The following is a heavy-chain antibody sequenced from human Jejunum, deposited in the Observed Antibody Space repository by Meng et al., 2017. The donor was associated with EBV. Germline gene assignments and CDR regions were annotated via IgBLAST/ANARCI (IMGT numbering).Heavy chain of an antibody. V-gene: IGHV4-59*01. Sequence: VHVQESGPGRVKPSETLSLTRPFSGGSIADYYWSWIRQPPGKGLEWIGYIYYTGNTNYNPSLKSRVTMSVDTSKNQFSLKLSSVTAADTAVYYCGRTRASTGAGADPWGQGTLVTVSS. CDR2: IYYTGNT. CDR3: GRTRASTGAGADP. J-gene: IGHJ5*02. D-gene: IGHD6-19*01. CDR1: GGSIADYY.